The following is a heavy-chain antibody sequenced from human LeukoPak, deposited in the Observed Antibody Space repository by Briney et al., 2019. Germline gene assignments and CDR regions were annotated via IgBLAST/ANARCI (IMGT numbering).Heavy chain of an antibody. CDR3: ARQEDCSTSSCYSGGWFDP. CDR2: INHSGST. CDR1: GGSFSGYY. Sequence: PSETLSLTCAVYGGSFSGYYWSWIRQPPGKGLEWIGEINHSGSTNYNPSLKSRVTISVDTSKNQFSLKLSSVTAADTAVYYCARQEDCSTSSCYSGGWFDPWGQGTLATVSS. V-gene: IGHV4-34*01. J-gene: IGHJ5*02. D-gene: IGHD2-2*01.